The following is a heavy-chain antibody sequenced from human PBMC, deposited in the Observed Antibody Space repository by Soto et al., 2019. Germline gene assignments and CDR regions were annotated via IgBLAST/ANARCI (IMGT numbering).Heavy chain of an antibody. V-gene: IGHV1-18*01. CDR2: ISTYNKKS. J-gene: IGHJ5*02. Sequence: ASVKVSCKASGYTFTSYGISWVRQAPGQGLEWLGWISTYNKKSNYAQKFQGRVTLTTDTSTNTAYMDLRSLRSDDTAVYYCARGRSGTSPWGQGTLVNVSS. CDR1: GYTFTSYG. CDR3: ARGRSGTSP. D-gene: IGHD3-10*01.